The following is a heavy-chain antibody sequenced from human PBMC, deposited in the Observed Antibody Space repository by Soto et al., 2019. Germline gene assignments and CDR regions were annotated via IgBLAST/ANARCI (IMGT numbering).Heavy chain of an antibody. J-gene: IGHJ6*02. CDR2: INHSGST. CDR3: ARACGVVRGVIIVHYYYGMDV. V-gene: IGHV4-34*01. CDR1: GGSFSGYY. Sequence: PSETLSLTCAVYGGSFSGYYWSWIRQPPGKGLEWIGEINHSGSTNYNPSLKSRVTISVDTSKNQFSLKLSSVTAADTAVYYCARACGVVRGVIIVHYYYGMDVWGQGTTVTVSS. D-gene: IGHD3-10*01.